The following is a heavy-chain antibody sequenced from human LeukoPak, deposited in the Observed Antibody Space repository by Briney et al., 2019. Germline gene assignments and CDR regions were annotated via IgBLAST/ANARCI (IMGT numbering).Heavy chain of an antibody. Sequence: GGSLRLSCAVSGFVFSDAWMSWVRQAPGKGLEWVGRIKSKTNGGTTDYAAPVKGRFSISRDDSKNTLFLQMYSLRTEDTAVYYCARDDGGNSGTFVDYWGQGTLVTVSS. CDR2: IKSKTNGGTT. V-gene: IGHV3-15*01. D-gene: IGHD1-26*01. CDR3: ARDDGGNSGTFVDY. CDR1: GFVFSDAW. J-gene: IGHJ4*02.